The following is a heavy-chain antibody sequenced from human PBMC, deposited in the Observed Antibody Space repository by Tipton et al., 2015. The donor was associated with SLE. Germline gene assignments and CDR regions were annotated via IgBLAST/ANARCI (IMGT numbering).Heavy chain of an antibody. J-gene: IGHJ1*01. CDR1: GFTFSDYY. V-gene: IGHV3-11*01. CDR2: ITSDSTI. Sequence: SLRLSCAASGFTFSDYYMSWIRQAPGKGLEWVSYITSDSTIYYADSVKGRFTISRDNAKNSLYLQMNSLRAEDTAVYYCAKDPATVTRGDFQHWGQGTLVTVSS. D-gene: IGHD4-17*01. CDR3: AKDPATVTRGDFQH.